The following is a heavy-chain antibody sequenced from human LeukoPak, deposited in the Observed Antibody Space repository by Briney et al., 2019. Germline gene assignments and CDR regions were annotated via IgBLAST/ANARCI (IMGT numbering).Heavy chain of an antibody. J-gene: IGHJ4*02. V-gene: IGHV4-59*01. CDR2: FYYDGRI. CDR1: VDSISSYF. CDR3: ARAIVNGYFDH. Sequence: SETLSLTCPVFVDSISSYFWSWVRQPPGKGLEWVGYFYYDGRINYNPSLKSRVTISVDTSKNHFSLKLSSVTAADTAVYYCARAIVNGYFDHWGRGTLVTVSS. D-gene: IGHD2-15*01.